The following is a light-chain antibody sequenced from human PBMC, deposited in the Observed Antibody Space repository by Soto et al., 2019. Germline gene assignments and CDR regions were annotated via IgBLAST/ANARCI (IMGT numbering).Light chain of an antibody. CDR2: GVS. J-gene: IGKJ5*01. V-gene: IGKV3-11*01. CDR1: QSVGTY. CDR3: QQRSNWPPIT. Sequence: EIVLTQSPATLSLSPGEGATLSCRASQSVGTYLVWYQQKPGQAPRLLMYGVSNRAAGIPARFSGSGSGTDFTLTISSLEPEDFAVYYCQQRSNWPPITFGQGTRLQIK.